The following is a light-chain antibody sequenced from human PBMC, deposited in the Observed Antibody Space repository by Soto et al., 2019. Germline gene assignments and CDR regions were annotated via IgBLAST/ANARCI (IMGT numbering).Light chain of an antibody. CDR1: QGVTSNY. J-gene: IGKJ5*01. CDR2: GAS. CDR3: QQYGSSSPTT. Sequence: EIVLTQSPGTLSLSPGERATLSCRASQGVTSNYLALYQQRPGQAPRLLIYGASNRATGIPDRFSGGGSGTDFTLTISRLEPEDFAMYYCQQYGSSSPTTFGQGTRLEIE. V-gene: IGKV3-20*01.